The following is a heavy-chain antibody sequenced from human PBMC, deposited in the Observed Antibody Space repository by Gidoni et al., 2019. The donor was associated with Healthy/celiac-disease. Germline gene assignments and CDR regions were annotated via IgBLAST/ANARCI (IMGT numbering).Heavy chain of an antibody. CDR3: ARGFEGAFDI. V-gene: IGHV3-33*01. CDR1: GFTFSSYG. J-gene: IGHJ3*02. CDR2: IWYDGSNK. Sequence: QVQLVESGGGVVQPGRSLRLSCAASGFTFSSYGMHWVRQAPGTGLEWVAVIWYDGSNKYYADSVKGRFTISRDNSKNTLYLQMNSLRAEDTAVYYCARGFEGAFDIWGQGTMVTVSS.